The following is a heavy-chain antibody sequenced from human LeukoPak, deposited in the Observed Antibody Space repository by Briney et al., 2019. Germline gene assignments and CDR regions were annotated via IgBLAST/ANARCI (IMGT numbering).Heavy chain of an antibody. D-gene: IGHD3-10*01. J-gene: IGHJ5*02. Sequence: PSETLSLTCTVSGGSISSHYWNWIRQSPGKGLEGIGYIYHSGGTNYNPSLQSRVAISIDTSKTQFSLKLNSMTAADTAVYYCARSPYYYGSGKMQDNWFDPWGQGTLVTVSS. CDR3: ARSPYYYGSGKMQDNWFDP. CDR1: GGSISSHY. CDR2: IYHSGGT. V-gene: IGHV4-59*11.